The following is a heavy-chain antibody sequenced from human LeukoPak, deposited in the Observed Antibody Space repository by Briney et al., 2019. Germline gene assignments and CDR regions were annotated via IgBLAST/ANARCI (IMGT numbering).Heavy chain of an antibody. D-gene: IGHD2/OR15-2a*01. V-gene: IGHV1-2*04. CDR1: GYTFTSYD. Sequence: ASVKVSCKASGYTFTSYDINWVRQAPGQGLEWMGWINPNSGGTNYAQKFQGWVTMTRDTSISTAYMELSRLRSDDTAVYYCAREIDGTTLRDAFDIWGQGTMVTVFS. CDR3: AREIDGTTLRDAFDI. CDR2: INPNSGGT. J-gene: IGHJ3*02.